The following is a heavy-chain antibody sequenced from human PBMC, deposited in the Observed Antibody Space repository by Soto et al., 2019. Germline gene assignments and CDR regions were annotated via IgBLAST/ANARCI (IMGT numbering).Heavy chain of an antibody. Sequence: PGGSLRLSCAASGFTFSNYWMHWVRQAPGKGLVWVSRINIDGSGTTYADSVKGRFTISRDNAKNTVFLEMKNLRAEDTAVYYCARVYYYDSSGFSPGGYWGQGTLVTVSS. D-gene: IGHD3-22*01. J-gene: IGHJ4*02. CDR2: INIDGSGT. CDR3: ARVYYYDSSGFSPGGY. V-gene: IGHV3-74*03. CDR1: GFTFSNYW.